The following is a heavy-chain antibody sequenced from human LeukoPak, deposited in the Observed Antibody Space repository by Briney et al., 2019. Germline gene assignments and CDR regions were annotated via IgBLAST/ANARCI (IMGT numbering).Heavy chain of an antibody. CDR1: GLTLSSYW. CDR3: ARETGYRLFDH. Sequence: GGSLRLSCAASGLTLSSYWMAWVRQAPGKGLVWVSRSNSDGSSTTYADSVKGRFTISRDNAKNTLYLQMNSLRGEDTAVYFSARETGYRLFDHWGQGTLVTVSS. J-gene: IGHJ4*02. D-gene: IGHD1-14*01. V-gene: IGHV3-74*01. CDR2: SNSDGSST.